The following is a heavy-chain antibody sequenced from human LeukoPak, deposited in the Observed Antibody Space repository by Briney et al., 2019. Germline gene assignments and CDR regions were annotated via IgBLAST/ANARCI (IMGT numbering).Heavy chain of an antibody. J-gene: IGHJ4*02. D-gene: IGHD3-16*02. V-gene: IGHV1-24*01. CDR3: ATGRHYDYVWGSYRPLFDH. CDR2: FDPEDGET. CDR1: GYTLTELS. Sequence: GASVKVSCKVSGYTLTELSMHWVRQAPGKGLEWMGGFDPEDGETIYAQKFQGRVTMTEDTSTDTAYMELSSLRSEDTAVYYCATGRHYDYVWGSYRPLFDHWGQGTLVTVSS.